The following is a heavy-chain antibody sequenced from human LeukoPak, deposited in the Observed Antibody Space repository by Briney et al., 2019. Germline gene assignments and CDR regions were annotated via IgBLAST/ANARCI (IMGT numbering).Heavy chain of an antibody. CDR1: GFTFSSYG. Sequence: GGSLRLSCAASGFTFSSYGVHWVRRAPGKGLEWGAVISYDGSNKEYADSVKGRFTISRDNSKNTVYLQMNSLRAEDTAVYYCAKSRYEVPALDYWGQGTLVTVSS. J-gene: IGHJ4*02. V-gene: IGHV3-30*18. CDR3: AKSRYEVPALDY. D-gene: IGHD1-14*01. CDR2: ISYDGSNK.